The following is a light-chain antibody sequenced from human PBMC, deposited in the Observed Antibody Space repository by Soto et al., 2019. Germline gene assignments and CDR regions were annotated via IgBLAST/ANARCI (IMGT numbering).Light chain of an antibody. V-gene: IGKV1-5*01. J-gene: IGKJ1*01. Sequence: DIQMTQSRSTPSASVEVRVTIACRASQSIGSWLAWYQQKLWRSPRLLIYDASSLESGVPSRFSGNGYGTEFTLTISSMKPDDFGTYYCQDYNSYWTFCQGTKVDI. CDR1: QSIGSW. CDR3: QDYNSYWT. CDR2: DAS.